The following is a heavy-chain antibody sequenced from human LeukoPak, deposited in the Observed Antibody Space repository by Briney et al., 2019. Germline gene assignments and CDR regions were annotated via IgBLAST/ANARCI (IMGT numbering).Heavy chain of an antibody. V-gene: IGHV1-46*01. CDR3: ASLRDYDFWSGYRYYFDY. Sequence: ASVKVSCKASGYTFTSYYMHWVRQAPGQGLEWMGLINPTGGSTGYAQKFQGRVTMTRDMSTSTDYMELSSLRSEDTAVYYCASLRDYDFWSGYRYYFDYWGQGTLVTVSS. J-gene: IGHJ4*02. CDR1: GYTFTSYY. CDR2: INPTGGST. D-gene: IGHD3-3*01.